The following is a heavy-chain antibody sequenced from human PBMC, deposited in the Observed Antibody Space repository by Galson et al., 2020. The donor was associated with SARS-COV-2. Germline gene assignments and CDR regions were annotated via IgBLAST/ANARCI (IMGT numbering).Heavy chain of an antibody. D-gene: IGHD2-2*01. CDR1: GYTFTGYY. CDR2: INPNSGGT. J-gene: IGHJ6*03. CDR3: ARESSSRDGDYYYYMDV. Sequence: ASVKVSCKASGYTFTGYYMNWVRQAPGQGLEWMGWINPNSGGTNYAQKFQGWVTMTRDTSISTAYMELSRLRSDDTAVYYCARESSSRDGDYYYYMDVWGKGTTVTVSS. V-gene: IGHV1-2*04.